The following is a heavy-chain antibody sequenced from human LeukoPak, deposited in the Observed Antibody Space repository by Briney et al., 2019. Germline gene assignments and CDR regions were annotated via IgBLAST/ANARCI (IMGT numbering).Heavy chain of an antibody. CDR2: ISTTSNYI. J-gene: IGHJ4*02. V-gene: IGHV3-21*01. CDR3: ARDLDREGGIGYY. CDR1: GFTFSSYN. D-gene: IGHD3-16*02. Sequence: PGGSLRLSCAASGFTFSSYNMNWVRQAPGPGLEGVSSISTTSNYIYYADSVKGRFAISRDDAKDSLYLQMNSLRAEDTAVYYCARDLDREGGIGYYWGQGTLVTVSS.